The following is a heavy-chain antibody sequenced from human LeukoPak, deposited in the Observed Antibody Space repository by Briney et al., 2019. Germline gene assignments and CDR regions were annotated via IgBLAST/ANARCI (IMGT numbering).Heavy chain of an antibody. D-gene: IGHD2-15*01. Sequence: GSLRLSCAASGFTFSIYGMSWVRQAPGKGLEWVSGISGSGGSTYYADSVKGRFTISRDNSKNTLFLQMNSLRDDDTAVYYCARVGYCSGVGCQGRDWFDPWGQGTLVIVSS. CDR2: ISGSGGST. J-gene: IGHJ5*02. CDR1: GFTFSIYG. CDR3: ARVGYCSGVGCQGRDWFDP. V-gene: IGHV3-23*01.